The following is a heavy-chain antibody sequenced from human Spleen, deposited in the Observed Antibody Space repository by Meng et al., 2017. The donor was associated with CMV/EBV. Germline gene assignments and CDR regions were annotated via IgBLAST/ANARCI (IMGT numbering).Heavy chain of an antibody. Sequence: YSFSTYGITWVRQAHGQGLEWMGWISTDNGDTKYVQNLQGRVTMTTDKSTNTAYMELRSLRFDDTAMYYCARDHIRVIWFGVYGMDVWGQGTTVTVSS. CDR3: ARDHIRVIWFGVYGMDV. CDR2: ISTDNGDT. CDR1: YSFSTYG. V-gene: IGHV1-18*01. D-gene: IGHD3-10*01. J-gene: IGHJ6*02.